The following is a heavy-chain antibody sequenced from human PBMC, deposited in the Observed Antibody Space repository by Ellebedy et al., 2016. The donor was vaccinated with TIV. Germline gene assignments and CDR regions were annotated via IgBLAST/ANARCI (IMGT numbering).Heavy chain of an antibody. D-gene: IGHD1-26*01. CDR2: ISYTGST. CDR3: ARMRVYSGSYFLDY. V-gene: IGHV4-28*01. CDR1: GYSISSGNW. J-gene: IGHJ4*02. Sequence: SETLSLXCAVSGYSISSGNWWAWIRQPPGKGLEWIGHISYTGSTSYNPSLRSRVTLSLDTSKNQFSQKLSSVSAVDTAVYYCARMRVYSGSYFLDYWGQGTLVTVSS.